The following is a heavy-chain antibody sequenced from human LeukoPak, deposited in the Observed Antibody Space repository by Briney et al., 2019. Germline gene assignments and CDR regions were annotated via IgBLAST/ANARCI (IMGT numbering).Heavy chain of an antibody. D-gene: IGHD6-13*01. CDR1: GFTFSSYS. CDR2: ISSSSSYI. J-gene: IGHJ4*02. CDR3: AKDKHRIAAAGTVFDY. Sequence: GGSLRLSCAASGFTFSSYSMNWVRQAPGKGLEWVSSISSSSSYIYYADSVKGRFTISRDSAKNSLYLQMNSLRAEDTAVYYCAKDKHRIAAAGTVFDYWGQGTLVTVSS. V-gene: IGHV3-21*01.